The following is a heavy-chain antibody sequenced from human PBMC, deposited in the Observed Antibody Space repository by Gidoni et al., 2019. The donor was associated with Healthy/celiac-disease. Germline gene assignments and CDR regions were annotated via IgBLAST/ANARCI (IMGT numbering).Heavy chain of an antibody. V-gene: IGHV3-9*01. Sequence: EVQLVESGGGLVQPGRSLRLSCAASGFTFDDYAMHWVRQAPGKGLEWVSGISWNSGSIGYADSVKGRFTISRDNAKNSLYLQMNSLRAEDTALYYCAKDIYYDSSGYYYHYWGQGTLVTVSS. J-gene: IGHJ4*02. CDR1: GFTFDDYA. CDR3: AKDIYYDSSGYYYHY. CDR2: ISWNSGSI. D-gene: IGHD3-22*01.